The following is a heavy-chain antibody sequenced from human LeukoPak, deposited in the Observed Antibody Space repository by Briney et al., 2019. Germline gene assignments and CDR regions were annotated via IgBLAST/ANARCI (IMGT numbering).Heavy chain of an antibody. D-gene: IGHD1-26*01. Sequence: GGSLRLSCVASGFTFSTYWMSWVRQAPGKGLEWVANIKQQDGSEKYYVDSVKGRFSISRDNAKNSVYLQMNSLRADDTAIYYCARIRGRGVSIDFWGQGTLVTVSS. CDR3: ARIRGRGVSIDF. CDR2: IKQQDGSEK. CDR1: GFTFSTYW. J-gene: IGHJ4*02. V-gene: IGHV3-7*01.